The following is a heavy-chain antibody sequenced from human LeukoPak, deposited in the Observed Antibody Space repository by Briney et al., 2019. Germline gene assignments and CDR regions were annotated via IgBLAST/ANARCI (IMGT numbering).Heavy chain of an antibody. CDR2: INHSGST. D-gene: IGHD4-11*01. CDR3: ARRGPYDSSPRGAFDI. CDR1: GGSFSGYY. V-gene: IGHV4-34*01. Sequence: SETLSLTCAVYGGSFSGYYWSWIRQPPGKGLEWIGEINHSGSTNYNPSLKSRVTISVDTSKNQFSLKLSSVTAADTAVYYCARRGPYDSSPRGAFDIWGQGTMVTVSS. J-gene: IGHJ3*02.